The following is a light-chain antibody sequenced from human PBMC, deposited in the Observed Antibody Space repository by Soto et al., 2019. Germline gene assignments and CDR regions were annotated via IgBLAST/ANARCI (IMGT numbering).Light chain of an antibody. CDR1: SSDVGGYNY. CDR2: EVN. V-gene: IGLV2-14*01. CDR3: GTWDSSLSAYV. Sequence: QSALTQPASVSGSPGQSITISCTGTSSDVGGYNYVSWYQQHPDKVPKLVISEVNKRPSGVSNRFSGSKSGNTASLTISGLQAEDEADYYCGTWDSSLSAYVFGTGTKVTVL. J-gene: IGLJ1*01.